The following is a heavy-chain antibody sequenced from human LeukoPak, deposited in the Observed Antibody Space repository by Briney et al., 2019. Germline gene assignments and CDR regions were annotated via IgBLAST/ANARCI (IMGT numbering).Heavy chain of an antibody. CDR2: INPASGAT. CDR3: ASYYDSSGYHPSRFDY. Sequence: GASVKVSCKASGYTFTGYYMHWVRQAPGQGLEWMGWINPASGATYYAQKFQDRVTMTRDTSITTGYMELSRLISDDTAMYYCASYYDSSGYHPSRFDYWGRGTLVTVSS. CDR1: GYTFTGYY. D-gene: IGHD3-22*01. V-gene: IGHV1-2*02. J-gene: IGHJ4*02.